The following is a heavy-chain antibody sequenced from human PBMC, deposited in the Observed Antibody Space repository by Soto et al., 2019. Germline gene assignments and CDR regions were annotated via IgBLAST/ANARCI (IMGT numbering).Heavy chain of an antibody. V-gene: IGHV1-18*01. Sequence: QVQLVQSGAEVKEPGASVKVSCKTSGYTFTTYSISWVRQAPGQGLEWMGWISAYNGNTNYAQKFQGRATRPTXTXKSXAYMELRSLRSDDTAVFYCARDHRPTTVTQYYFDYWGQGTLVTVSS. CDR1: GYTFTTYS. CDR3: ARDHRPTTVTQYYFDY. J-gene: IGHJ4*02. CDR2: ISAYNGNT. D-gene: IGHD4-4*01.